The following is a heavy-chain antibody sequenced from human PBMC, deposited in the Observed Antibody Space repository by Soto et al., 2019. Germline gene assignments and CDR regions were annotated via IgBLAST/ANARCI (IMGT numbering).Heavy chain of an antibody. Sequence: QLQLQESGPGLVKPSETLSLTCTVSGGSISNSGDYWAWIRQPPGKGLEWIGSLYNGVNTYYYPSLESRVTISVDTSKNQFSLTLSSVTAADTALYYCARLTSKNWAWAFDVWGQGTMVIVSS. J-gene: IGHJ3*01. CDR1: GGSISNSGDY. V-gene: IGHV4-39*01. CDR2: LYNGVNT. D-gene: IGHD4-4*01. CDR3: ARLTSKNWAWAFDV.